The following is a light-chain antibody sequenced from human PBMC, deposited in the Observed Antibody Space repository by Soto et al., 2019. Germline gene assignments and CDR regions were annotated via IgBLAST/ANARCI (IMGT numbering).Light chain of an antibody. J-gene: IGKJ1*01. CDR3: QQYSRYSWT. CDR2: DAS. CDR1: QSITNC. Sequence: DIQMTQSPSTLSASVGDRVTITCRASQSITNCLAWYQQKLGKAPNLLIYDASNLESGVPSRFSGSGSGTEFALTISDLQPDDFVTYYCQQYSRYSWTFGQGTRVEF. V-gene: IGKV1-5*01.